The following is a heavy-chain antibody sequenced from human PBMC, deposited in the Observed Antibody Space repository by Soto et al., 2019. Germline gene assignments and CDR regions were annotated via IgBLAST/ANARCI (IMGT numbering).Heavy chain of an antibody. CDR1: GGSIRSGGYF. CDR3: AGCPDTDKVDS. V-gene: IGHV4-30-4*01. CDR2: FYNSVIT. J-gene: IGHJ4*02. Sequence: QVQLQESGPGLVEPSQTLSLLCSVYGGSIRSGGYFWSWIRQPPGKGLEWIGHFYNSVITYTNPSLQSRVSISGDTSKNQFYLKLTSVTAADTAVYYWAGCPDTDKVDSWCQGTLVTVSS. D-gene: IGHD5-18*01.